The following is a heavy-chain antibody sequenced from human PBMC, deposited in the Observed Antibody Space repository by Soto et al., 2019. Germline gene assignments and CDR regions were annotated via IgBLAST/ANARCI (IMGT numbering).Heavy chain of an antibody. CDR2: ITGSGDST. V-gene: IGHV3-23*01. CDR1: GITSSSYA. Sequence: EVQLLESGGDLVQPGGSLRLSCAVSGITSSSYAMNWVRQTPGKGLGWVSVITGSGDSTYYADSVKGRFTISRDNSKNTLYLQMNSLTAEDTAVYYCAKGRYRRSYYRLDVWGQGTTVTVSS. D-gene: IGHD3-16*02. CDR3: AKGRYRRSYYRLDV. J-gene: IGHJ6*02.